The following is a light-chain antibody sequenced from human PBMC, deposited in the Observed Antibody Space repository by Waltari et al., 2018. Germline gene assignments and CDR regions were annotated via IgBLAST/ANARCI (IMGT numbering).Light chain of an antibody. CDR2: DTS. Sequence: EIVLTQSPGTLSLSPGERATLSCRTSQSVTSYLAWYQQKPGQPPRLLIYDTSNRATGIPSRFTGSGSGTDFTLTISSLEPEDFATYYCQQLNNYLFTFGPGTKVDVK. J-gene: IGKJ3*01. CDR3: QQLNNYLFT. CDR1: QSVTSY. V-gene: IGKV3-11*01.